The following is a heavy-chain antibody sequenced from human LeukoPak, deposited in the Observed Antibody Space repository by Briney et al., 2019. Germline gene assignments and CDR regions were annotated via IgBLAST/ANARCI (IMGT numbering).Heavy chain of an antibody. D-gene: IGHD6-19*01. J-gene: IGHJ6*02. CDR3: ARAPLYSGGSGWSIYYFYAMDV. Sequence: SQTLSLTCIVSGGSISSSYWSWVRQPPGKGLEWIGYIDNSGSTNYNPSLKSRVTISLDTPKSQFSLKLSSVTAADTAVYYCARAPLYSGGSGWSIYYFYAMDVWGQGTTVTVSS. V-gene: IGHV4-59*01. CDR1: GGSISSSY. CDR2: IDNSGST.